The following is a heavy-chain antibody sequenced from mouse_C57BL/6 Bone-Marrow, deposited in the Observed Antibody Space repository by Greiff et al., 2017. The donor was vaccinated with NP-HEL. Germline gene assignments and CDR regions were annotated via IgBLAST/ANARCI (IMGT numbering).Heavy chain of an antibody. CDR3: ARWRIYYGNYYAMDY. J-gene: IGHJ4*01. CDR1: GYTFTDYY. CDR2: INPYNGGT. V-gene: IGHV1-19*01. Sequence: EVQLQQSGPVLVKPGASVKMSCKASGYTFTDYYMNWVKQSHGKSLEWIGVINPYNGGTSYNQKFKGKATLTVDKASSTAYMELNSLTSEDAAVYYCARWRIYYGNYYAMDYWGQGTSVTVSS. D-gene: IGHD2-1*01.